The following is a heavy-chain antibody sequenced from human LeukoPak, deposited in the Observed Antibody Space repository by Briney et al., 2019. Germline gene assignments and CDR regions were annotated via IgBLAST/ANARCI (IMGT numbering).Heavy chain of an antibody. Sequence: PSETLSLTCDVSGGSTSSDYWRSWVRQPPGKGLEWIGEIFRPGTTNYNPSLKSRVTISVDPSKNQFSLELTSVTAADTAVYYCVKNGDYSLAAWGRGTLVTVSS. V-gene: IGHV4-4*02. J-gene: IGHJ4*02. D-gene: IGHD4-17*01. CDR1: GGSTSSDYW. CDR2: IFRPGTT. CDR3: VKNGDYSLAA.